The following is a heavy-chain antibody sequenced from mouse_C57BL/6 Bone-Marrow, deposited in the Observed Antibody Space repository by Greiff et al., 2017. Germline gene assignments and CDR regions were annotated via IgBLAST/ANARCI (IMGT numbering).Heavy chain of an antibody. CDR1: GYSFTGYF. J-gene: IGHJ4*01. CDR2: INPYNGDT. Sequence: MQLKQSGPELVKPGDSVKISCKASGYSFTGYFMNWVMQSHGKSLEWIGRINPYNGDTFYNQKFKGKATLTVDKSSSTAHMELRSLTSEDSAVYYCARPHYYAMDYWGQGTSVTVSS. CDR3: ARPHYYAMDY. V-gene: IGHV1-20*01.